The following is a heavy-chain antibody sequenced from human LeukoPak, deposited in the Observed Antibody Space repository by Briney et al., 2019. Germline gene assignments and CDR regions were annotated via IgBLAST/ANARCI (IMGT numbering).Heavy chain of an antibody. V-gene: IGHV4-59*01. CDR1: GGSISSYY. J-gene: IGHJ1*01. Sequence: KPSETLSLTCTVSGGSISSYYWSWIRQPPGKGLEWIGYMYYSGSTNYNPSLKSRVSISVDTSKNQFSLKLSSVTAADTAVYYCARGPRYFFQHWGQGTLVTVSS. D-gene: IGHD3-9*01. CDR2: MYYSGST. CDR3: ARGPRYFFQH.